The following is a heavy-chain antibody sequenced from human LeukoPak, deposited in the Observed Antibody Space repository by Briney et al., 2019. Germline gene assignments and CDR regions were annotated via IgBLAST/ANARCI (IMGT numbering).Heavy chain of an antibody. J-gene: IGHJ4*02. Sequence: PSETLSLTCTVSGGSISSYYWSWIRQPPGKGLEWIGYIYYSGSTNYNPSLKSRVTISVDTSKNQFSLKLSSVTAADTAVYYCARRVRNYYFDYWGQGTLVTVSS. CDR2: IYYSGST. D-gene: IGHD3-9*01. CDR1: GGSISSYY. CDR3: ARRVRNYYFDY. V-gene: IGHV4-59*01.